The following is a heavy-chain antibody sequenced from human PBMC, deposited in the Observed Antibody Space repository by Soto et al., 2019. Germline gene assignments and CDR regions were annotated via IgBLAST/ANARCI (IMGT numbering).Heavy chain of an antibody. D-gene: IGHD3-10*01. J-gene: IGHJ6*02. CDR1: GGSISSGDYY. CDR3: AVTSLTVGSYRYYYYGMDV. V-gene: IGHV4-30-4*01. Sequence: PSETLSLTCTVSGGSISSGDYYWSWIRQPPGKGLEWIGYIYYSGSTYYNPSLKSRVTISVDTSKNQFSLKLSSVTAADTAVYYCAVTSLTVGSYRYYYYGMDVWGQGTTVTVSS. CDR2: IYYSGST.